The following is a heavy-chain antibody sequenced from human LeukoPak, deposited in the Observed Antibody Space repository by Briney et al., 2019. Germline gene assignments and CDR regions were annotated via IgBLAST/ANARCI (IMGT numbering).Heavy chain of an antibody. CDR1: GGSISSFY. Sequence: SSETLSLTCTVSGGSISSFYWGWIRQPPGKGLEWIGSIYYSGNTYYNPSLKSRVTISVDTSKNQFSLRLSSVTAADTAVYHCARLWYYGSGSPTLDYWGQGTLVTVSS. J-gene: IGHJ4*02. D-gene: IGHD3-10*01. CDR3: ARLWYYGSGSPTLDY. CDR2: IYYSGNT. V-gene: IGHV4-39*01.